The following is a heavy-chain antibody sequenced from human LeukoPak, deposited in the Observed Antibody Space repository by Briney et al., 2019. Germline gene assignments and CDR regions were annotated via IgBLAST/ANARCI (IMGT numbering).Heavy chain of an antibody. CDR3: SRGGGYGDY. CDR1: GASITSFY. Sequence: PSETLSLTCTVSGASITSFYYNWIRQSAGKGLEWIGRIHTNGGTDYRPSLNSRVTMSVDTSKKQISLKLTSVPAADTAVYFCSRGGGYGDYWGQGILVTVSS. V-gene: IGHV4-4*07. CDR2: IHTNGGT. J-gene: IGHJ4*02. D-gene: IGHD5-12*01.